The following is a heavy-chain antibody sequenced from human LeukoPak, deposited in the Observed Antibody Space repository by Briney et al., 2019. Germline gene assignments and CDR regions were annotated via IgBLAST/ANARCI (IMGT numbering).Heavy chain of an antibody. V-gene: IGHV1-69*05. Sequence: SVKVSCKASGYTFSNYGLSWVRQAPGQGLEWMGGIIPMLGTANYAXRFQGRVTITTDESTSTAYMEVSSLRSEDTAVYYCARDSXINGFDYWGQGTLVTVSS. CDR3: ARDSXINGFDY. J-gene: IGHJ4*02. CDR2: IIPMLGTA. CDR1: GYTFSNYG.